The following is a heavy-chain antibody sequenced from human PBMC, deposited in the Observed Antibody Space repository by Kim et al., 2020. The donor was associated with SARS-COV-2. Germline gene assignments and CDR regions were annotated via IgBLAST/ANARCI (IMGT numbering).Heavy chain of an antibody. CDR3: ARGYCSGGSCYLYYFDY. CDR1: GGSFSGYY. V-gene: IGHV4-34*01. Sequence: SETLSLTCAVYGGSFSGYYWSWIRQPPGKGLEWIGEINHSGSTNYNPSLKSRVTISVDTSKNQFSLKLSSVTAADTAVYYCARGYCSGGSCYLYYFDYWGQGTLVTVSS. D-gene: IGHD2-15*01. J-gene: IGHJ4*02. CDR2: INHSGST.